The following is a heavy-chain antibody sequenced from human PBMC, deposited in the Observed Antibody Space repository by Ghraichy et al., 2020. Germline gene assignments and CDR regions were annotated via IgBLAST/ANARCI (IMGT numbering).Heavy chain of an antibody. CDR3: ARDWELGY. Sequence: ASVKVSCKASGYTFTSFFMHWVRQAPGQGLEWMGTINPNGVSTTYAQKFQGRVTMTRDTSTSTAYMELSSLRSDDTAVYYCARDWELGYWGQGTLVTVSS. D-gene: IGHD7-27*01. CDR1: GYTFTSFF. CDR2: INPNGVST. V-gene: IGHV1-46*01. J-gene: IGHJ4*02.